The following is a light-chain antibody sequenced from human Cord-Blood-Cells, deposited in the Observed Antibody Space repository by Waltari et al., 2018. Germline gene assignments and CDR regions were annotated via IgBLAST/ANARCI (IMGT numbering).Light chain of an antibody. V-gene: IGKV3-20*01. J-gene: IGKJ1*01. CDR3: QKYGTLPAT. CDR2: EAS. Sequence: EIMLTQSPGTLSLSPGERATLSCRASQSISRYLAWYQQKPGHAPRLLIYEASSRATGIPDRFSGSGSGTDFSLTISILEPEDFAVYYCQKYGTLPATFGQGTKVEIK. CDR1: QSISRY.